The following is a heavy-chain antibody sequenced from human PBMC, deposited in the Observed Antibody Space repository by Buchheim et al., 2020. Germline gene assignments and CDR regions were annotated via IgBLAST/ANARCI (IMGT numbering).Heavy chain of an antibody. D-gene: IGHD2-15*01. CDR3: TNYCSGGSCYSFDY. V-gene: IGHV3-49*04. CDR1: GFTFGDYA. J-gene: IGHJ4*02. Sequence: EVQLVESGGGLVQPGRSLRLSCTASGFTFGDYAMSWVRQAPGKGLEWVGFIRSKAYGGTTEYAASVKGRFTISRDDSKSIAYLQMNSLKTEDTAVYYCTNYCSGGSCYSFDYWGQGTL. CDR2: IRSKAYGGTT.